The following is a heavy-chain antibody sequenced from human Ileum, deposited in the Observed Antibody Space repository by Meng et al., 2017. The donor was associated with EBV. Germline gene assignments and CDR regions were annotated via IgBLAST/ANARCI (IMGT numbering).Heavy chain of an antibody. CDR1: GFSFRSYV. CDR3: AKEYRTGWE. D-gene: IGHD6-19*01. V-gene: IGHV3-30-3*02. CDR2: IIYDGSNK. J-gene: IGHJ4*02. Sequence: LVGCGGGGVQPGRSLGSCWASVGFSFRSYVMQWVRQAPGKVREWVAIIIYDGSNKYYVDSVRGRFTIDRDNSKNTLYLQMNGLRVEDTALYYCAKEYRTGWEWGRGTLVTVSS.